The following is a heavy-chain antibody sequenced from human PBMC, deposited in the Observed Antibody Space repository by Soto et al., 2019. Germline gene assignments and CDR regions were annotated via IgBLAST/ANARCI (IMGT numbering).Heavy chain of an antibody. CDR3: ARLVAGKADY. Sequence: SETLSLTCTVSGGSISSGGYYWSWIRQHPGKGLEWIGYIYYSGSTYYNPSLKSRVTISVDTSKNQFSLKLSSVTAADTDVYYCARLVAGKADYWGQGTLVTVSS. V-gene: IGHV4-31*03. D-gene: IGHD6-13*01. CDR2: IYYSGST. CDR1: GGSISSGGYY. J-gene: IGHJ4*02.